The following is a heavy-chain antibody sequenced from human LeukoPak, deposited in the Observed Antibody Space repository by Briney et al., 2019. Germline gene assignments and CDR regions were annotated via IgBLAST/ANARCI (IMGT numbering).Heavy chain of an antibody. Sequence: PSETLSLTCTVYGGSFSGYYWSWIRQPPGKGLEWIGEINHSGSTNYNPSLKSRVTISVDTSKNQFSLKLSSVTAADTAVYYCAREHQLPNIAVAGSAYNWFDPWGQGTLVTVSS. CDR3: AREHQLPNIAVAGSAYNWFDP. D-gene: IGHD6-19*01. CDR2: INHSGST. V-gene: IGHV4-34*01. J-gene: IGHJ5*02. CDR1: GGSFSGYY.